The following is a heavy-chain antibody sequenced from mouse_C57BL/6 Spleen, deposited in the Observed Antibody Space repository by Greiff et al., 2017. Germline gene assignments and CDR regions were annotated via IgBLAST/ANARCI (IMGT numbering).Heavy chain of an antibody. J-gene: IGHJ4*01. D-gene: IGHD4-1*01. CDR2: IDPSDSYT. Sequence: QVQLQQPGAELVKPGASVKLSCKASGYTFTSYWMQWVKQRPGQGLEWIGEIDPSDSYTNYNQKFKGKATLTVDTSYSTAYMQLSSLTSEDSAVYYCARSPHWDAMDYWGQGTSVTVSS. CDR3: ARSPHWDAMDY. CDR1: GYTFTSYW. V-gene: IGHV1-50*01.